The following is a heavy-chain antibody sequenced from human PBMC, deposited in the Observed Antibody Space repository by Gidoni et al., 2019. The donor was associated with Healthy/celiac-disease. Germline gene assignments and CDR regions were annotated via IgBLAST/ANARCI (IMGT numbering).Heavy chain of an antibody. CDR2: IYYSGST. J-gene: IGHJ6*02. Sequence: QLQLQESGPGLVKPSETLSLTCTVPGGSISSSSYYWGWIRQPPGKGLEWIGSIYYSGSTYYNPSLKSRVTISVDTSKNQFSLKLSSVTAADTAVYYCARQYSSSPKIYYYYYYGMDVWGQGTTVTVSS. V-gene: IGHV4-39*01. D-gene: IGHD6-13*01. CDR3: ARQYSSSPKIYYYYYYGMDV. CDR1: GGSISSSSYY.